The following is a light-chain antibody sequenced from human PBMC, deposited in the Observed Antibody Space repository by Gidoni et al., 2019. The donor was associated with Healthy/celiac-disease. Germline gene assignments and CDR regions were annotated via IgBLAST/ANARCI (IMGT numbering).Light chain of an antibody. CDR3: CSYAGSSTV. V-gene: IGLV2-23*02. Sequence: QSALTHPPSVPGPPGQSIPISCTGTSSDVGSYNLVSWYQQHPGKAPKLMIYEVSKRPPGVSNRFSGSKSGNTASLTISGLQAEDEADYYCCSYAGSSTVFGTGTKVTVL. CDR1: SSDVGSYNL. CDR2: EVS. J-gene: IGLJ1*01.